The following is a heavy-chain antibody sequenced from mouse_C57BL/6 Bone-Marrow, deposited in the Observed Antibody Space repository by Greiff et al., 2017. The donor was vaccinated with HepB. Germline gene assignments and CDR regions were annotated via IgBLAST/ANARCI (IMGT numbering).Heavy chain of an antibody. J-gene: IGHJ3*01. CDR2: IYPRSGNT. CDR3: ARDFYYGNYWFAY. CDR1: GYTFTSYG. D-gene: IGHD2-1*01. V-gene: IGHV1-81*01. Sequence: QVQLQQSGAELARPGASVKLSCKASGYTFTSYGISWVKQRTGQGLEWIGEIYPRSGNTYYNEKFKGKATLTADKSSSTAYMELRSLTSEDSAVYFCARDFYYGNYWFAYWGQGTLVTVSA.